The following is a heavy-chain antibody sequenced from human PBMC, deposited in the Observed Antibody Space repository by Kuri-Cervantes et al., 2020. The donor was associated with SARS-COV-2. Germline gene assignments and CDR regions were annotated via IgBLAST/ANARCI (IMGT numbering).Heavy chain of an antibody. J-gene: IGHJ4*02. CDR3: ARQSGSYDAVYFDY. V-gene: IGHV1-69*10. CDR2: IIPVLQII. Sequence: SVKVSCKASGYTFTSYYMHWVRQAPGQGLEWMGGIIPVLQIIKYAQRFQGRVTITADTSASTVYMDLSSLGSEDTAVYYCARQSGSYDAVYFDYWGQGTLVTVSS. CDR1: GYTFTSYY. D-gene: IGHD1-26*01.